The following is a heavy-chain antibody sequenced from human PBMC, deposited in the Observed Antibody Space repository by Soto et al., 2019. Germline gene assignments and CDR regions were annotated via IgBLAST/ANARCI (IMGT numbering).Heavy chain of an antibody. D-gene: IGHD3-22*01. CDR3: STMAYDTTAYYQFDP. Sequence: SETLSLTCAVYGGSFSGHSWTWIRQSPGKGLEWIGDINHSGRVNYSPSLKSRVTISLDTSKNQFSLALSAVTAADTAMYYCSTMAYDTTAYYQFDPLGQGPLVNVS. J-gene: IGHJ5*01. V-gene: IGHV4-34*01. CDR2: INHSGRV. CDR1: GGSFSGHS.